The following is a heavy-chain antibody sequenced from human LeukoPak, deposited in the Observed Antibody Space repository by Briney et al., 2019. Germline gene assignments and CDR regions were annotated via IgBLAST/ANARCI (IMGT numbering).Heavy chain of an antibody. V-gene: IGHV3-30-3*01. D-gene: IGHD3-16*01. J-gene: IGHJ6*03. CDR2: ISYDGSNK. CDR1: GFTFSNYA. CDR3: ARDRDVWGYYYYYMDV. Sequence: GGSLRLSCAASGFTFSNYAMSWVRQAPGKGLEWVAVISYDGSNKYYADSVKGRFTISRDNSKNTLYLQMNSLRAEDTAVYYCARDRDVWGYYYYYMDVWGKGTTVTVSS.